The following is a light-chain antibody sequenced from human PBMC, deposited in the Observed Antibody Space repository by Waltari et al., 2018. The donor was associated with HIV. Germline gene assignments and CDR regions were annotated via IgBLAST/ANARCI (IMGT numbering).Light chain of an antibody. J-gene: IGLJ3*02. V-gene: IGLV3-21*01. Sequence: SYVLTQPPSVSVAPGKTAYITCGGNNIGSKSVHWYQQKPGQAPVVVMYYNSVRFSGSNSGNTATLIIDSVEAGDAAEYFCQVWDSSDHWVFGGGTKLTVL. CDR2: YNS. CDR3: QVWDSSDHWV. CDR1: NIGSKS.